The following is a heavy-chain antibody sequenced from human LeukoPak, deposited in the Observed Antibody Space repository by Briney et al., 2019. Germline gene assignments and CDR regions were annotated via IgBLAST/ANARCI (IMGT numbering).Heavy chain of an antibody. V-gene: IGHV1-69*04. CDR2: IIPILGIA. D-gene: IGHD1-1*01. J-gene: IGHJ4*02. Sequence: VASVKVSCKASGYTFTSYGISWVRQAPGQGLEWMGRIIPILGIANYAQKFQGRVTITADKSTSTAYMELSSLRSEDTAVYYCARDLTLTGTLGYWGQGTLVTVSS. CDR1: GYTFTSYG. CDR3: ARDLTLTGTLGY.